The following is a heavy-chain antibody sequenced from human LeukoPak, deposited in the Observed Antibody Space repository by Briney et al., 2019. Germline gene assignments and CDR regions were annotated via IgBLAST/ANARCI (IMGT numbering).Heavy chain of an antibody. Sequence: SLRLSCAVSGFRXSGYWMTWXRQAPGKGLEWVANIKGDGSETSYVTSVRGRFTISRDNAKNSLYLQMNNLRVEDTAVYYCAREEVKSFDNWGQGTLVTVSS. CDR1: GFRXSGYW. CDR3: AREEVKSFDN. J-gene: IGHJ4*02. CDR2: IKGDGSET. V-gene: IGHV3-7*03.